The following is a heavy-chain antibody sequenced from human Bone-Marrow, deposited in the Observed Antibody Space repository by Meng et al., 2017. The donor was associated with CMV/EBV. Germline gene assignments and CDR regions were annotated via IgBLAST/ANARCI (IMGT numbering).Heavy chain of an antibody. D-gene: IGHD6-13*01. J-gene: IGHJ6*02. V-gene: IGHV1-46*01. CDR3: AREAAAAGTYYYYYGMDV. CDR1: GGTFSSYA. CDR2: INPSGGST. Sequence: ASVKVSCKASGGTFSSYAISWVRQAPGQGLEWMGIINPSGGSTSYAQKFQGRVTMTRDTSTSTVYMELSSLRSEDTAVYYCAREAAAAGTYYYYYGMDVWGQGTTDTVSS.